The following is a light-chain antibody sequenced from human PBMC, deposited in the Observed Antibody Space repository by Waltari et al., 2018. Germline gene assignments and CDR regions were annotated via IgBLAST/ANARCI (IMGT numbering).Light chain of an antibody. V-gene: IGKV1-39*01. CDR3: QQTYSPPRT. Sequence: DIQMTQSPSSLSASAGDRVTITCRASQRISNYLNWYQQKPGKDPNLLIYAASSLPSGFPSRFSGSGSGTEFTLTINSLQPEDFATYYCQQTYSPPRTFGQGTKVEVK. CDR2: AAS. J-gene: IGKJ1*01. CDR1: QRISNY.